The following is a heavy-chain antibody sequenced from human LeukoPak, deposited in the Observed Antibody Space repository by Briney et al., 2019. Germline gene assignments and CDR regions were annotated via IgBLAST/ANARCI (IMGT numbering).Heavy chain of an antibody. CDR1: GFTFDDYG. D-gene: IGHD3-10*01. CDR3: ASVVGGHYYGGLDY. J-gene: IGHJ4*02. Sequence: GGSLRLSCSASGFTFDDYGMSWVRQVPGKGLEWVSGINWNGDSTSHADSVKGRFTISRDNAKNSLHLQMNSLRAEDKAFYYCASVVGGHYYGGLDYWGQGALVTVSS. CDR2: INWNGDST. V-gene: IGHV3-20*04.